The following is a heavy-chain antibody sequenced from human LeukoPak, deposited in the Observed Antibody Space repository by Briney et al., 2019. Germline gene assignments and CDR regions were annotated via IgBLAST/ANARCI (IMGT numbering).Heavy chain of an antibody. V-gene: IGHV4-30-4*01. CDR2: ILYRAST. D-gene: IGHD3-9*01. Sequence: TLSHTRTVSGVSITSNEFYWSCIRPAPGKGVECIGYILYRASTSFNPSLKSRFSISGDTSSTQFSLKLNSVTAADTAVYYCPKEQFLTGRTWYFELWGRGTLVTVSS. CDR1: GVSITSNEFY. CDR3: PKEQFLTGRTWYFEL. J-gene: IGHJ2*01.